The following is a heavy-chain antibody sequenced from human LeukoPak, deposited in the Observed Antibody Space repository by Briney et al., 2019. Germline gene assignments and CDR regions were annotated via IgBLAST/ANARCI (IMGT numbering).Heavy chain of an antibody. V-gene: IGHV3-53*01. CDR2: IYSGGTT. D-gene: IGHD3-10*01. Sequence: SGGSLRLSCAASGFTVSSSFMTWVRQAPGKGLEWVSIIYSGGTTHYADSVTGRFTISRDNSKNTLYLQMSSLRAEDTAVYYCARLYYYVSGTYSRYFDYWGQGTLVTVSS. J-gene: IGHJ4*02. CDR1: GFTVSSSF. CDR3: ARLYYYVSGTYSRYFDY.